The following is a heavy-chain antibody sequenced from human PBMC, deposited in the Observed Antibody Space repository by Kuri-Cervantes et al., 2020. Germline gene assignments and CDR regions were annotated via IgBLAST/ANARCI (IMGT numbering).Heavy chain of an antibody. D-gene: IGHD2-15*01. CDR2: IIPIFGTT. V-gene: IGHV1-69*05. J-gene: IGHJ6*03. CDR3: ARSGYCSGGSCYSNSAYGYYYMDV. CDR1: GGTFSRNA. Sequence: SVKVSCKASGGTFSRNAISWVRQAPGQGLERMGGIIPIFGTTYRAQKFQGRVTFTTDESTSTAYMELSSLRSEDTAVYYCARSGYCSGGSCYSNSAYGYYYMDVWGKGTTVTVSS.